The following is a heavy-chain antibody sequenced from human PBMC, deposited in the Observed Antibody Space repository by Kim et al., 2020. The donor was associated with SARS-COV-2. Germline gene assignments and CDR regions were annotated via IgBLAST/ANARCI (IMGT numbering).Heavy chain of an antibody. J-gene: IGHJ5*02. D-gene: IGHD2-15*01. Sequence: GGSLRLSCAASGFTFSSYAMHWVRQAPGKGLEWVAVISYDGSNKYYVDSVKGRFTISRDNSKNTLYLQMNSLRAEDTAVYYCARGGDIVVVVALGFDPWGQGTLVTVSS. CDR2: ISYDGSNK. CDR1: GFTFSSYA. V-gene: IGHV3-30*04. CDR3: ARGGDIVVVVALGFDP.